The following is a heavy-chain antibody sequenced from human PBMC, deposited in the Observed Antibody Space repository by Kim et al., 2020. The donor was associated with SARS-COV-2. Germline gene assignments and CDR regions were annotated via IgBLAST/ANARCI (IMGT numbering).Heavy chain of an antibody. Sequence: PSLKSRVTKSVDPSKNQFSLKLSSVTAADTAVYYCARGSPRAYYYYGMDVWGQGTTVTVSS. V-gene: IGHV4-34*01. CDR3: ARGSPRAYYYYGMDV. J-gene: IGHJ6*02.